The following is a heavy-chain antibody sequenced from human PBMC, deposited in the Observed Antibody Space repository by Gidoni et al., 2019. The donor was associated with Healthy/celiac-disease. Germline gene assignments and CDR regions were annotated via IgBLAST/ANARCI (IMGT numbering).Heavy chain of an antibody. V-gene: IGHV4-38-2*01. D-gene: IGHD2-2*01. Sequence: QVPLQESGPGLVKPSETLSLTCAVSGYSISSGYYWGWIRQPPGKGLEWTGSIYHSGSTYYNPSLKSRVTISVDTSKNQFSLKLSSVTAADTAVYYCARQEYPLPKIDYWGQGTLVTVSS. CDR2: IYHSGST. CDR1: GYSISSGYY. J-gene: IGHJ4*02. CDR3: ARQEYPLPKIDY.